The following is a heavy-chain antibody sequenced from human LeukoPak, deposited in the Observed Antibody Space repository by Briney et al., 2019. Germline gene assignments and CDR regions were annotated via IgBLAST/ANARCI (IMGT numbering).Heavy chain of an antibody. CDR1: GGSVSSGGYS. CDR2: IYHSGRA. V-gene: IGHV4-30-2*01. CDR3: ARERASYYYDSRGGWFDP. J-gene: IGHJ5*02. D-gene: IGHD3-22*01. Sequence: SETLSLTCAVSGGSVSSGGYSWSWIRQPPGNGLEWIGYIYHSGRASYNPSLKSRVTISLDRSRNHVSLNLTSVTAADTAVYYCARERASYYYDSRGGWFDPWGQGTLVTVSS.